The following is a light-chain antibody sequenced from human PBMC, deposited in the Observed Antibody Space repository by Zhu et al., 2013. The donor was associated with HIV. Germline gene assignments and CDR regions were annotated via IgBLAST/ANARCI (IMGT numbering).Light chain of an antibody. CDR2: LGS. J-gene: IGKJ4*01. Sequence: DIVMTQSPLSLPVTPGEPASISCRSSQSLLHSNGYTYLDWYLQKPGQSPQLLIYLGSNRASGVPDRFSGSGSGTDFTLEISRVEAEDVGVYYCMQSLQTPLTFGGGTKVEIK. V-gene: IGKV2-28*01. CDR3: MQSLQTPLT. CDR1: QSLLHSNGYTY.